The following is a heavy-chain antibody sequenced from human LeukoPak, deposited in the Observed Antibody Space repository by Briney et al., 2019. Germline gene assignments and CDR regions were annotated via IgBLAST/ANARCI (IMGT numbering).Heavy chain of an antibody. CDR2: ICTSGST. J-gene: IGHJ4*02. CDR1: GGSISSYY. V-gene: IGHV4-4*07. CDR3: ARTYSSSWSQGHDY. D-gene: IGHD6-13*01. Sequence: SETLSLTCTVSGGSISSYYWSWIRQPAGKGLEWIGRICTSGSTNYNPSLKSRVTMSVDTSKNQFSLKLSSVTAADTAVYYCARTYSSSWSQGHDYWGQGTLVTVSS.